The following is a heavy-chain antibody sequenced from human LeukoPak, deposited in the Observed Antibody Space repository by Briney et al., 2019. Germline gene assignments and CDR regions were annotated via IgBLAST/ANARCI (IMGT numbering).Heavy chain of an antibody. D-gene: IGHD3-22*01. V-gene: IGHV4-39*07. J-gene: IGHJ4*02. CDR2: IYHSGST. Sequence: SETLSLTCTVSGGSISSSSYYWGWIRQPPGKGLEWIGSIYHSGSTYYNPSLKSRVTISVDTSKNQFSLKLSSVTAADTAVYYCARLPQDRSGPFDYWGQGTLVTVSS. CDR1: GGSISSSSYY. CDR3: ARLPQDRSGPFDY.